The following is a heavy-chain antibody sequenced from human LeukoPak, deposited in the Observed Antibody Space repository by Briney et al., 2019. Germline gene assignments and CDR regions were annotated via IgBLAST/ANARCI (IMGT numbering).Heavy chain of an antibody. CDR2: IIPIFGTA. Sequence: ASVKVSCKASGYTFTSYGISWVRQAPGQGLEWMGGIIPIFGTANYAQKFQGRVTITADESTSTAYMELSSLRSEDTAVYYCARASYYYDSSGYYYLGYYYYGMDVWGQGTTVTVSS. J-gene: IGHJ6*02. V-gene: IGHV1-69*13. CDR3: ARASYYYDSSGYYYLGYYYYGMDV. CDR1: GYTFTSYG. D-gene: IGHD3-22*01.